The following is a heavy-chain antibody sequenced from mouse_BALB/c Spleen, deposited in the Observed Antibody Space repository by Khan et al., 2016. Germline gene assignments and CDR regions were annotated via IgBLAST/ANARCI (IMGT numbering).Heavy chain of an antibody. D-gene: IGHD1-1*02. CDR3: TRGWAWFAY. J-gene: IGHJ3*01. CDR1: GHTFTDSS. CDR2: IHPGSVFT. V-gene: IGHV1-15*01. Sequence: QVQLQQSGAELVRPGASVKLSCKALGHTFTDSSLPFFLQTPLPFLYCILSIHPGSVFTASHQKFTCKATLTTDKSSSTAYMELIILTSEDSAVYYCTRGWAWFAYWGQGTLVTVSA.